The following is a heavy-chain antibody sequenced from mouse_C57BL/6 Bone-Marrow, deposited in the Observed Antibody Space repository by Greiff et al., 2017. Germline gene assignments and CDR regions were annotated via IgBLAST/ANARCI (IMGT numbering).Heavy chain of an antibody. CDR1: GFTFSSYG. CDR3: ARSDYGSSYGYYAMDY. Sequence: EVKVVESGGDLVKPGGSLKLSCAASGFTFSSYGMSWVRQTPDKRLEWVATISSGGSYTYYPDSVKGRFTISRDNAKNTLYLQMSSLKSEDTAMYYCARSDYGSSYGYYAMDYWGQGTSVTVSS. V-gene: IGHV5-6*01. J-gene: IGHJ4*01. D-gene: IGHD1-1*01. CDR2: ISSGGSYT.